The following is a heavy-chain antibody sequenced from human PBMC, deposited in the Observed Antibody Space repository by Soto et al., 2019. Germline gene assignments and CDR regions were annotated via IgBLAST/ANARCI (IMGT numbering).Heavy chain of an antibody. CDR1: GYNFTSYG. V-gene: IGHV1-18*01. D-gene: IGHD6-19*01. J-gene: IGHJ3*02. Sequence: QVQLVQSGADVKKPGASVKVSCKASGYNFTSYGISWVRQAPGHGLEWMGWISPHNDRTKYARRFQDRVTMTTETPTSPVYMELGSLRSDDTAVYYCARDLYYSSGRYFDHDAFDIWGQGTVVTVSS. CDR2: ISPHNDRT. CDR3: ARDLYYSSGRYFDHDAFDI.